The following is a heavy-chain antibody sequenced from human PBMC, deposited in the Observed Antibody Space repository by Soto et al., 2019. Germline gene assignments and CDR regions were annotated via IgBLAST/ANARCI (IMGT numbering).Heavy chain of an antibody. CDR1: GGPISSGGYY. Sequence: SETLSLTSNISGGPISSGGYYWTWIRQHPGKGLEWIGNIHHSGSTFYNPSLKSRVSISVDTSKNQFSLKLSSVTAADTAVYFCVRGVLSWGQGTLVTVS. J-gene: IGHJ1*01. CDR3: VRGVLS. V-gene: IGHV4-31*03. CDR2: IHHSGST. D-gene: IGHD3-10*01.